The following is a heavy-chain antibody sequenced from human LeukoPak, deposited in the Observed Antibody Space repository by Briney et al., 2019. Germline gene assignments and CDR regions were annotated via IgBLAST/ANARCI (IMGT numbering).Heavy chain of an antibody. Sequence: PGGSLRLSCAASGFTFSSYGMHWVRQAPGKGLEWVAFIRYDGSNKYYVGSVKGRFTISRDNAKNTLYLQMNSLRAEDTAVYYCARDEVGGPVAMITFDYWGQGTLVTVSS. CDR1: GFTFSSYG. J-gene: IGHJ4*02. V-gene: IGHV3-30*02. CDR3: ARDEVGGPVAMITFDY. CDR2: IRYDGSNK. D-gene: IGHD5-12*01.